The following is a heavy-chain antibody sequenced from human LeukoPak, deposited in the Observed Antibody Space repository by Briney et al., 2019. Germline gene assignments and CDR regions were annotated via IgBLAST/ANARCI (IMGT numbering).Heavy chain of an antibody. D-gene: IGHD3-16*01. CDR1: GFTFSSYG. V-gene: IGHV3-30*03. J-gene: IGHJ4*02. CDR3: TTRFYEEVWGNQVES. CDR2: ISYDGSNK. Sequence: GGSLRLSCAASGFTFSSYGMHWVRQAPGKGLEWVAVISYDGSNKYYADSVKGRFTISRDNSKNTLYLQMNSLKTEDTGVYYCTTRFYEEVWGNQVESWGQGAQVTVSS.